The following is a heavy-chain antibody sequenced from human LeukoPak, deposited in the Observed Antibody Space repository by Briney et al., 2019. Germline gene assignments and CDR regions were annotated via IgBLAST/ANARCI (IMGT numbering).Heavy chain of an antibody. CDR2: IRNDETEI. CDR1: GFTFSSYG. V-gene: IGHV3-30*02. Sequence: GGSLRLSCAASGFTFSSYGMHWVRQSPGRGLEWVSFIRNDETEIHYADFAKGRFTISRDRSKNSVYLQMNSLRPDDTALYYCAKDGGRYRFDFWGQGTMVTVSS. J-gene: IGHJ4*02. D-gene: IGHD3-16*02. CDR3: AKDGGRYRFDF.